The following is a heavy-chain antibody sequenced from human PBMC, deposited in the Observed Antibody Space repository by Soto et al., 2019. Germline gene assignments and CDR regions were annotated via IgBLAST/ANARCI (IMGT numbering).Heavy chain of an antibody. J-gene: IGHJ4*02. CDR3: PRVPDY. V-gene: IGHV4-30-2*01. Sequence: PSETLSLTCAVSGGSISSGGYSWSWIRQPPGKGLEWIGYIYHSGYTYYNPSLKSRVTISVDRSKNQFSLKLSSVTAADTAVYYCPRVPDYWGQGILVTVST. CDR1: GGSISSGGYS. CDR2: IYHSGYT. D-gene: IGHD2-2*01.